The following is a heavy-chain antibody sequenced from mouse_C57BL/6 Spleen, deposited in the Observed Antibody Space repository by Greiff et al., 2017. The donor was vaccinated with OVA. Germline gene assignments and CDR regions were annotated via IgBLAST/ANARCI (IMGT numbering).Heavy chain of an antibody. Sequence: QVQLQQSGAELAKPGASVKLSCKASGYTFTSYWMHWVKQRPGQGLEWIGYINPSSGYTKYNQKFKDKATLTADKASSTAYMQLSSLTYEDSAVDYCARSLSGSSYGAMDYWGQGTSVTVSS. V-gene: IGHV1-7*01. CDR2: INPSSGYT. D-gene: IGHD1-1*01. CDR3: ARSLSGSSYGAMDY. CDR1: GYTFTSYW. J-gene: IGHJ4*01.